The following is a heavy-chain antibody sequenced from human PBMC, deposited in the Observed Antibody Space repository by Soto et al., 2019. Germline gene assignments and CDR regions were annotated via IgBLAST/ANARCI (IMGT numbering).Heavy chain of an antibody. CDR1: GFTFSSYW. V-gene: IGHV3-74*01. J-gene: IGHJ3*02. D-gene: IGHD6-13*01. CDR2: INSDGSST. CDR3: ATLSAAPDAFDI. Sequence: EVQLVESGGGLVQPGGSLRLSCAASGFTFSSYWMHWVRQAPGKGLVWVSRINSDGSSTSYADSVKGRFTISRDNAKNTLYLQMNSLRAEDTAVYYCATLSAAPDAFDIWGQGTMVTVSS.